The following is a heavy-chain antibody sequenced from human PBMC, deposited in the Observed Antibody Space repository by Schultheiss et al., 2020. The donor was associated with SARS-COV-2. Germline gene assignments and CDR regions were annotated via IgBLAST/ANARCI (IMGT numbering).Heavy chain of an antibody. V-gene: IGHV3-30*18. Sequence: GGSLRLSCTGSGFPFGDYGVSWVRQAPGKGLEWVAVISYDGSNKYYADSVKGRFTISRDNSKNTLYLQMNSLRAEDTAVYYCAKDQAVAAAVYNMDVWGKGTTVTVSS. CDR2: ISYDGSNK. CDR3: AKDQAVAAAVYNMDV. CDR1: GFPFGDYG. J-gene: IGHJ6*03. D-gene: IGHD6-13*01.